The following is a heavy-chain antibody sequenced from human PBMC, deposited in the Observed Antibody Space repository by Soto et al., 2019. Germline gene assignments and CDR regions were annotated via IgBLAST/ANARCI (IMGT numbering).Heavy chain of an antibody. CDR3: AKKTSISGYDTFDY. CDR2: ISWNSGSI. Sequence: GGSLSLSCAASGFTFDDYAMHWVRQAPGKGLEWVSGISWNSGSIGYADSVKGRFTISRDNAKNSLYLQMNSLRAEDTALYYCAKKTSISGYDTFDYWGQGTLVTVSS. J-gene: IGHJ4*02. D-gene: IGHD5-12*01. V-gene: IGHV3-9*01. CDR1: GFTFDDYA.